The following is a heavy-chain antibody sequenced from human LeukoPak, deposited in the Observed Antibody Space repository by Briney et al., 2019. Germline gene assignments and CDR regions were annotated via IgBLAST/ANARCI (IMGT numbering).Heavy chain of an antibody. V-gene: IGHV3-23*01. D-gene: IGHD3-10*01. CDR2: ISRNSAT. Sequence: GGSLRLSCAVSGITLSNNGMSWVRQAPGKGPEWVSTISRNSATWYADSVMGRFTISRDNSKSTLYLQMNSLRGEDTALYYCADFGSGSYIFDYWGQGSLVTVSS. CDR3: ADFGSGSYIFDY. CDR1: GITLSNNG. J-gene: IGHJ4*02.